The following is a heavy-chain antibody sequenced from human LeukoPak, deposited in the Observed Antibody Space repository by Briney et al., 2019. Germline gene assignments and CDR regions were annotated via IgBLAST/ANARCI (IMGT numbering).Heavy chain of an antibody. V-gene: IGHV3-23*01. J-gene: IGHJ2*01. D-gene: IGHD1-26*01. CDR2: ISGSGGST. CDR3: ARKNGAYWYLDL. Sequence: PGGSLRLSCAASGFTFSSYAMSWVRQAPGKGLEWVSAISGSGGSTYYADSVKGRFTTSRDNSKNTLYLQMSSLRPEDTAVYYCARKNGAYWYLDLWGRGTLVTVSS. CDR1: GFTFSSYA.